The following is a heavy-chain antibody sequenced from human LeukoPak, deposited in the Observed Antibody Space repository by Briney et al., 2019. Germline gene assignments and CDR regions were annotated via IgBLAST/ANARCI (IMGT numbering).Heavy chain of an antibody. CDR3: ARGLRVLQWLFHYFDY. J-gene: IGHJ4*02. CDR1: GYTFTGYA. Sequence: GASVKVSCKASGYTFTGYAISWVRQAPGQGLEWMGWIIAYNGNTNYAQKLQGRVTMTTDTTTSTAYMEMRSLRSDDTAVYYCARGLRVLQWLFHYFDYWGQGTLVTVSS. D-gene: IGHD6-19*01. V-gene: IGHV1-18*01. CDR2: IIAYNGNT.